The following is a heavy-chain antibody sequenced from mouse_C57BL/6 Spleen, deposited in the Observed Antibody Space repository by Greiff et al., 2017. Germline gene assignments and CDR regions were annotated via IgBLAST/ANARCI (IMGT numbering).Heavy chain of an antibody. CDR3: ARYYDYDPWFAY. D-gene: IGHD2-4*01. J-gene: IGHJ3*01. CDR1: GYAFSSYW. CDR2: IYPGDGDT. V-gene: IGHV1-80*01. Sequence: QVQLKQSGAELVKPGASVKISCKASGYAFSSYWMNWVKQRPGKGLEWIGQIYPGDGDTNYNGKFKGKATLTADKSSSTSYRQLSSLTSEDAAVYFCARYYDYDPWFAYWGQGTLVTVSA.